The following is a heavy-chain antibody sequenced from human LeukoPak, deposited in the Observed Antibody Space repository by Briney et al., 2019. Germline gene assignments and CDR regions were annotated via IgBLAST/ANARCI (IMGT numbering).Heavy chain of an antibody. CDR2: IKQDGSEK. Sequence: GGSLRLSCAASGFTFSSYWMSWVRQAPGKGLEWVANIKQDGSEKYYVDSVKGRFTISRDNAKNSLYLQMNSLRAEDTAVYYCARERIEAAGWFDPWGQGTLVTVSS. D-gene: IGHD6-13*01. J-gene: IGHJ5*02. CDR3: ARERIEAAGWFDP. V-gene: IGHV3-7*01. CDR1: GFTFSSYW.